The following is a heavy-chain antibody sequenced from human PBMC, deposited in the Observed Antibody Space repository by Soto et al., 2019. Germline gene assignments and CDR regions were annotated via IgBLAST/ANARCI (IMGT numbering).Heavy chain of an antibody. V-gene: IGHV1-3*01. CDR2: INAGNGDT. D-gene: IGHD3-10*01. J-gene: IGHJ5*02. CDR3: ARFVVRGLILNYWFDP. Sequence: ASVKVSCKTSGYTFTDYTIHWVRQAPGQRLEWMGWINAGNGDTKYSQKFQDRVTITRDTSASSAYMELSSLRSEDTAVYYCARFVVRGLILNYWFDPWGQGTLVTVSS. CDR1: GYTFTDYT.